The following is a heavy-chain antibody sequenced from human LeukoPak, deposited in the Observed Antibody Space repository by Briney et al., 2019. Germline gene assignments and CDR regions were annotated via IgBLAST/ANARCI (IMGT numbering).Heavy chain of an antibody. CDR1: GYTFSNYG. Sequence: ASVKVSCKVSGYTFSNYGISWVRQAPGLGLEWMGWTSYNGNTNYAQKFQDRVTMTTDTSTTTAYMELRSLESDDTAVYYCARHSGSGWQALGYWGQGTLVTVSS. V-gene: IGHV1-18*04. D-gene: IGHD6-19*01. J-gene: IGHJ4*02. CDR2: TSYNGNT. CDR3: ARHSGSGWQALGY.